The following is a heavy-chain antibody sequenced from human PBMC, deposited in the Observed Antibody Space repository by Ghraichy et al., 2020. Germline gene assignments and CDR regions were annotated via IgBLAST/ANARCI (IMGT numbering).Heavy chain of an antibody. D-gene: IGHD2-21*02. CDR1: GGSISSTGYY. CDR2: IFHNGDT. J-gene: IGHJ4*02. Sequence: SETLSLTCSVSGGSISSTGYYWSWIRQRPGKGLEWIGYIFHNGDTDYNPSLKSRVTISVDTSKNQFSLKLSSVTAADTAVYYCARVVVTARGTEFFDYWGPGTLVTVSS. CDR3: ARVVVTARGTEFFDY. V-gene: IGHV4-31*03.